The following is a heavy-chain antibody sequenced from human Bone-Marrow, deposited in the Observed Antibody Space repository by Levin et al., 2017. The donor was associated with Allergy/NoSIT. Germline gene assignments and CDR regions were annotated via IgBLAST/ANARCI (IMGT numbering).Heavy chain of an antibody. CDR1: GFPFRRYS. CDR3: ARPDCRGTSCYYFFDS. Sequence: LSLTCAASGFPFRRYSMNWVRPAPWRGLEWVSYISRSSSTISYADSVKGRFTISRDNAKNSLYLQMNSLRDEDTAVYYCARPDCRGTSCYYFFDSWGQGTLVTVSS. J-gene: IGHJ4*02. CDR2: ISRSSSTI. D-gene: IGHD2-2*01. V-gene: IGHV3-48*02.